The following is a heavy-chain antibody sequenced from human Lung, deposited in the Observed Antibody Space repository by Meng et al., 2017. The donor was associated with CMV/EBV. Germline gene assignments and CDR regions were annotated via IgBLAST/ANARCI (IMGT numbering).Heavy chain of an antibody. Sequence: GGSLRLSCAASGFTFSSYGMHWVRQAPGKGLEWVAFIRYDGSNKYYADSVKGRFTISRDNSKNTLYLQMNSLRAEDTAVYYCAKKYYDFWSGYYGDYYYYGMDVWGPWNIVHVSS. V-gene: IGHV3-30*02. J-gene: IGHJ6*01. CDR1: GFTFSSYG. CDR3: AKKYYDFWSGYYGDYYYYGMDV. D-gene: IGHD3-3*01. CDR2: IRYDGSNK.